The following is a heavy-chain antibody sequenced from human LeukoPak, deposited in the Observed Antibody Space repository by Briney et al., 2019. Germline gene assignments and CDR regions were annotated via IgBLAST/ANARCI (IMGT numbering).Heavy chain of an antibody. V-gene: IGHV4-39*07. CDR1: GGSICTSNYF. CDR2: IDYSGTS. D-gene: IGHD3-10*02. CDR3: ARMFGVQTGGF. J-gene: IGHJ4*02. Sequence: SETLCLTCTVSGGSICTSNYFWAWVRRPPGKGLEWIGSIDYSGTSYHTPSLKSRVTMSLDTSKNQFSLKLSSVTAADTAVYYCARMFGVQTGGFWGRGTLVTVSS.